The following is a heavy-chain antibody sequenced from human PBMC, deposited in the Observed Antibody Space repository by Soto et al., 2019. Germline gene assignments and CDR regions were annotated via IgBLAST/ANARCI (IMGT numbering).Heavy chain of an antibody. CDR1: GFTFTNYA. CDR2: ISGSSGNT. V-gene: IGHV3-23*01. D-gene: IGHD3-10*01. Sequence: EVQLLESGGGLVQPGGSLRLSCAASGFTFTNYAMTWVRQAPGKGLEWVSRISGSSGNTYYSDSVKGRFSVCRDSFTHTLYLQMSSLRAEATAVYYCAKHYYGPEHWGQGTLVTVSS. J-gene: IGHJ4*02. CDR3: AKHYYGPEH.